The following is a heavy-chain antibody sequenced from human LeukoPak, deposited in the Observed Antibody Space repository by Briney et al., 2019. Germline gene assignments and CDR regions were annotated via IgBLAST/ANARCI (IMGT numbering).Heavy chain of an antibody. D-gene: IGHD2-2*01. CDR1: GFTFSSYA. CDR3: AKRGYCSSTSCYVDY. V-gene: IGHV3-23*01. Sequence: PGGSLRLSCAASGFTFSSYAMSWVRQAPGKGLEWVSAVSGNGGSTYYADSVKGRFTISRDNSKNALYLQVNSLRAEDTAVYYCAKRGYCSSTSCYVDYWGQGTLVTVSS. J-gene: IGHJ4*02. CDR2: VSGNGGST.